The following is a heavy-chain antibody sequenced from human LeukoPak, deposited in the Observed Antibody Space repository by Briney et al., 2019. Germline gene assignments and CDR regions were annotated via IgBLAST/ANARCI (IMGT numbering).Heavy chain of an antibody. CDR3: ARDQVTMIVDYYGMDV. J-gene: IGHJ6*02. D-gene: IGHD3-22*01. V-gene: IGHV3-74*01. Sequence: TGGSLRLSCAASGFTFSSYWMHWVRQAPGKGLVWVSRINSDGSSTSYADSVKGRFTISRDNAKNTLYLQMNSLRAEDTAVYYCARDQVTMIVDYYGMDVWGQGTTVTVSS. CDR1: GFTFSSYW. CDR2: INSDGSST.